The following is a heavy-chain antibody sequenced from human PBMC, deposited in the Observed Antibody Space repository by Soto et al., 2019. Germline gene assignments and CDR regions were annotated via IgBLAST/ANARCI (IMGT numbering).Heavy chain of an antibody. D-gene: IGHD3-22*01. CDR1: GGSISSSNW. CDR2: IYHSGST. V-gene: IGHV4-4*02. CDR3: ARIPATYYYDSSGSS. J-gene: IGHJ5*02. Sequence: SETLSLTCAVSGGSISSSNWWSWVRQPPGKGLEWIGEIYHSGSTNYNPSLKSRVTISVDKSKNQFSLKLSSVTAADTAVYYCARIPATYYYDSSGSSWGQGTLVTVSS.